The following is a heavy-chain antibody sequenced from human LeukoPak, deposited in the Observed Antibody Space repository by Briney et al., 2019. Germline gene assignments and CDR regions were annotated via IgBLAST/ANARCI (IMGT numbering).Heavy chain of an antibody. CDR1: GFTFSSYA. CDR3: ASLSYWNDEMYDAFDI. J-gene: IGHJ3*02. Sequence: GGSLRLSCAASGFTFSSYAMHWVRQAPGKGLEYVSAISSNGGSTYYANSVKGRFTISRDNSKNTLYLQMGSLRAEDMAVYYCASLSYWNDEMYDAFDIWGQGTMVTVSS. CDR2: ISSNGGST. D-gene: IGHD1-1*01. V-gene: IGHV3-64*01.